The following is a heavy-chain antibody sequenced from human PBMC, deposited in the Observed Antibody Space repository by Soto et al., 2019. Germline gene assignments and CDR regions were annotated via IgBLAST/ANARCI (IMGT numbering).Heavy chain of an antibody. CDR3: AAPGGGSSYGYVH. V-gene: IGHV1-46*01. J-gene: IGHJ4*02. CDR2: INPSGGGA. D-gene: IGHD5-18*01. Sequence: QVQLVQSGAEVRKPGASVKVSCRTSGYTFTTYYIYWVRQAPGQGLEWMGTINPSGGGANYAKKFQDRVTMTRDTSTTTAYMELSSLRSEDTAVYYCAAPGGGSSYGYVHWGQGTLVTVSS. CDR1: GYTFTTYY.